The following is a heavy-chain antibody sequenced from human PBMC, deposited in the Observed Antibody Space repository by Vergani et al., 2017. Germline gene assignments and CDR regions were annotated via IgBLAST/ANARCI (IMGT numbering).Heavy chain of an antibody. Sequence: QVQLQQWGAGLLKPSETLSLNCAVYGESFSGYYWSWIRQPPGKGLEWIGEINHGGCTNYSPSRKSRVTISVDTSRNQFSLKLNSVTAADTALYYCARLSLGSTSDYWGQGTLVTVSS. CDR1: GESFSGYY. J-gene: IGHJ4*02. CDR3: ARLSLGSTSDY. CDR2: INHGGCT. V-gene: IGHV4-34*01. D-gene: IGHD6-13*01.